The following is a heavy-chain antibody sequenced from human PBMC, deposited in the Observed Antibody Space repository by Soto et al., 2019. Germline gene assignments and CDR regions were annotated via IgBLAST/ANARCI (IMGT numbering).Heavy chain of an antibody. CDR2: IYYSGT. CDR3: ARTYDGSGPNSGGYAFDI. J-gene: IGHJ3*02. D-gene: IGHD3-22*01. Sequence: SETLSLTCSVSGGSISSYYWSWIRQPPGKGLEWIAYIYYSGTSYNPSLKSRVSIDTSKNQFSLKLSSVTAADTAVYYCARTYDGSGPNSGGYAFDIWGQGTMVTVSS. V-gene: IGHV4-59*01. CDR1: GGSISSYY.